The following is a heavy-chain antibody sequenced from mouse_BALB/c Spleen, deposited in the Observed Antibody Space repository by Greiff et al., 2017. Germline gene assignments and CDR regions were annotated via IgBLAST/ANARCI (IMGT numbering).Heavy chain of an antibody. J-gene: IGHJ2*01. V-gene: IGHV1-80*01. CDR2: IYPGDGDT. CDR3: ARSGNFTYYFDY. CDR1: GYAFSSYW. D-gene: IGHD2-1*01. Sequence: QVQLKESGAELVRPGSSVKISCKASGYAFSSYWMNWVKQRPGQGLEWIGQIYPGDGDTNYNGKFKGKATLTADKSSSTAYMQLSSLTSEDSAVYFCARSGNFTYYFDYWGQGTTLTVSS.